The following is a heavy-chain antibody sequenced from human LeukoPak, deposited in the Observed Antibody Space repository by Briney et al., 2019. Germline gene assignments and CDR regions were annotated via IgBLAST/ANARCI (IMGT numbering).Heavy chain of an antibody. Sequence: PGGSLRLSCAASGFTFSTYWMNWVRQAPGKGLEWVANIKPDESEKYFVDSVKGRFTISRDNAKNSLYLQMNSLRAEDTAVYYCLRSGGYWGQGTPVTVSS. D-gene: IGHD1-26*01. CDR2: IKPDESEK. J-gene: IGHJ4*02. CDR1: GFTFSTYW. CDR3: LRSGGY. V-gene: IGHV3-7*01.